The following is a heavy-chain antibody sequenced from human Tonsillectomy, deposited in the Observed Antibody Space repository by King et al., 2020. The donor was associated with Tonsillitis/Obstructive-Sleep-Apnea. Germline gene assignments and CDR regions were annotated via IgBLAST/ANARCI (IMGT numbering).Heavy chain of an antibody. V-gene: IGHV4-59*08. CDR2: IYYSGST. CDR3: ARPLGYSSSWYPFDY. D-gene: IGHD6-13*01. J-gene: IGHJ4*02. Sequence: QLQESGPGLVKPSETLSLTCTVSGGSISSYYWSWIRQPPGKGLEWLGYIYYSGSTNYNPSLKSRVTISVDTSKNQFSLKLSSVTAADTAVYYCARPLGYSSSWYPFDYWGQGTLVTVSS. CDR1: GGSISSYY.